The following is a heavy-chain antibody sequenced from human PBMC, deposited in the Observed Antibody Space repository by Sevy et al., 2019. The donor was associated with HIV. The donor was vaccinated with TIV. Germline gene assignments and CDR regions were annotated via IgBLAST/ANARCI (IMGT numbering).Heavy chain of an antibody. CDR2: IYSGGST. Sequence: GGSLRLSCAASGFTVSSNYMNWVRQAPGKGLEWVSGIYSGGSTYYADSVKGRFTISRDNSKNTLYLQMNSLRAEDTAVYYCATHSSGWYDAFDFWGQGTMVTVSS. CDR3: ATHSSGWYDAFDF. D-gene: IGHD6-19*01. V-gene: IGHV3-53*01. J-gene: IGHJ3*01. CDR1: GFTVSSNY.